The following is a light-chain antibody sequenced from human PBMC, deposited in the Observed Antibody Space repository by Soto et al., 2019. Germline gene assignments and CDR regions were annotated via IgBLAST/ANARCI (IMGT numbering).Light chain of an antibody. CDR1: QSVSSY. Sequence: IVLTQSPATLSLSPGERATLSCSASQSVSSYLAWYQQKPGQAPRLLIYGASNRATGIPARFSGSGSGTDFTLTISSLEPEDFAVYYCQQRSNWPPWTFGQGTKVDIK. CDR2: GAS. CDR3: QQRSNWPPWT. J-gene: IGKJ1*01. V-gene: IGKV3-11*01.